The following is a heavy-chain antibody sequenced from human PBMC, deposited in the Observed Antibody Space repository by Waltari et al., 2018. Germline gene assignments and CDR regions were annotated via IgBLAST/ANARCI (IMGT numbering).Heavy chain of an antibody. D-gene: IGHD5-12*01. J-gene: IGHJ3*01. CDR1: GASITSTKHN. CDR2: ISYNGAT. V-gene: IGHV4-39*02. CDR3: ATYIGASVGTAAFDV. Sequence: QLQLQESGPGLVKPSETLSLPCSVSGASITSTKHNWGWIRQPPGQGLEWIATISYNGATYSSPSLRGRVTVSRDTSMNYVSLKLGSVTAADTAVYYCATYIGASVGTAAFDVWGQGTMVTVSS.